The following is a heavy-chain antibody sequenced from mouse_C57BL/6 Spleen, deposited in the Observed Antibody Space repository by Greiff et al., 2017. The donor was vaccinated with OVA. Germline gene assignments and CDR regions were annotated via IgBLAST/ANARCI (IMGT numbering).Heavy chain of an antibody. V-gene: IGHV3-6*01. D-gene: IGHD1-1*01. CDR1: GYSITSGYY. CDR2: ISYDGSN. J-gene: IGHJ3*01. CDR3: ARGSGSSPAWFAY. Sequence: EVKLEESGPGLVKPSQSLSLTCSVTGYSITSGYYWNWIRQFPGNKLEWMGYISYDGSNNYNPSLKNRISITRDTSKNQFFLKLNSVTTEDTATYYCARGSGSSPAWFAYWGQGTLVTVSA.